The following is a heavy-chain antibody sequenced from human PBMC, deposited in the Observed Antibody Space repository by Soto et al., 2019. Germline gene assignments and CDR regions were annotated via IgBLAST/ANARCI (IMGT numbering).Heavy chain of an antibody. CDR3: AITDSGWTGGYSGMDV. CDR2: ISYDGSNK. Sequence: QVQLVESGGGVVQPGRSLRRSCAASGFTFSSYGMHWVRQAPGKGLGWVAVISYDGSNKYYADSVKGRFTISRDNSKNTLYLQMNSLRAEDTAVYYCAITDSGWTGGYSGMDVWGQGTTVTVSS. D-gene: IGHD6-19*01. CDR1: GFTFSSYG. J-gene: IGHJ6*01. V-gene: IGHV3-30*03.